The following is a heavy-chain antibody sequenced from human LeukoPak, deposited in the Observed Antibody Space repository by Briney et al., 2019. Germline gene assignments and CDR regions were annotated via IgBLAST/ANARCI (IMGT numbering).Heavy chain of an antibody. CDR3: ARVLLYSSSWYDY. V-gene: IGHV3-48*01. CDR1: GFTFSSYS. J-gene: IGHJ4*02. Sequence: GGSLRLSCAASGFTFSSYSMNWVRQAPGKGLEWVSYISSTSSTIYYADSVKGRFTISRDNAKNSLYLQMNSLRAEDTAVYYCARVLLYSSSWYDYWHQGTVVTVSS. D-gene: IGHD6-13*01. CDR2: ISSTSSTI.